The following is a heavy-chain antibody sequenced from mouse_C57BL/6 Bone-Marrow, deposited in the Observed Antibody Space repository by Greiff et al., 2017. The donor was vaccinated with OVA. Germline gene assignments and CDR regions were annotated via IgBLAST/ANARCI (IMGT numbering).Heavy chain of an antibody. J-gene: IGHJ2*01. CDR2: IDPENGDT. CDR1: GFNIKDDY. CDR3: TSYGNFDN. Sequence: DQLQQSGAELVRPGASVKLSCTASGFNIKDDYMHWVKQRPEQGLEWIGWIDPENGDTEYASKFQGKATITADTSSNTAYLQLSSLTSEDTAVYYCTSYGNFDNWGQGTTLTVSS. V-gene: IGHV14-4*01. D-gene: IGHD2-1*01.